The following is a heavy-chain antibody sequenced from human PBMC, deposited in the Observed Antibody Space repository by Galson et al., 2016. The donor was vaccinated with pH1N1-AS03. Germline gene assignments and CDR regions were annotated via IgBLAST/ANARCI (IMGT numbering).Heavy chain of an antibody. CDR2: IWHDGNTQ. D-gene: IGHD2-2*01. J-gene: IGHJ6*02. CDR1: GFTFSSYA. V-gene: IGHV3-33*01. CDR3: ARRNPNPNFAIWYQHDYGMDV. Sequence: SLRLSCAASGFTFSSYAIHWVRQAPGKGLDWVAVIWHDGNTQYYADSVKGRFIISRDNSKSTVSLQMNSLRADDTAVYFCARRNPNPNFAIWYQHDYGMDVWGQGTTVTVSS.